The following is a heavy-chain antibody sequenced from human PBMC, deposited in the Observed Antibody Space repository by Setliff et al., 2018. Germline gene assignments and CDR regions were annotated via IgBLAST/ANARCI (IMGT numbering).Heavy chain of an antibody. CDR3: AGGQPLVRKYYYYMDV. V-gene: IGHV1-69*13. CDR1: GGTFSSYV. CDR2: IIPMFGT. D-gene: IGHD3-10*01. J-gene: IGHJ6*03. Sequence: SVKVSCKASGGTFSSYVISWVREAPGQGLEWMGGIIPMFGTNYAQKFQGRVTITADESTSTAYMELSSLGSEETAVYYCAGGQPLVRKYYYYMDVWGKGTTVTVS.